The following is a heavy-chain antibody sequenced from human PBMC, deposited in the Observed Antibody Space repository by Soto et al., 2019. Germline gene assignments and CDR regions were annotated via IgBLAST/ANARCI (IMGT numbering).Heavy chain of an antibody. V-gene: IGHV1-69*13. J-gene: IGHJ6*02. CDR3: ARFVVVAASDYYYYGMDV. D-gene: IGHD2-15*01. Sequence: SAKVSCKASGGTFSSYAISWVRQAPGQGLEWMGGIIPIFGTANYAQKFQGRVTITADESTSTAYMELSSLRSEDTAVYYCARFVVVAASDYYYYGMDVWGQGXTVTVSS. CDR2: IIPIFGTA. CDR1: GGTFSSYA.